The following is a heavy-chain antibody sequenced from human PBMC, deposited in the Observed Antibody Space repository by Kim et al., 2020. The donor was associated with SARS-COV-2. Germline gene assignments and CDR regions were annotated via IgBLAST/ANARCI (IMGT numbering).Heavy chain of an antibody. J-gene: IGHJ5*02. CDR2: INTNTGNP. V-gene: IGHV7-4-1*02. CDR3: ARGGHCSGGSCLVNWFDP. CDR1: GYTFTSYA. D-gene: IGHD2-15*01. Sequence: ASVKVSCKASGYTFTSYAMNWVRQAPGQGLEWMGWINTNTGNPTYAQGFTGRFVFSLDTSVSTAYLQISSLKTEDTAVYYCARGGHCSGGSCLVNWFDPWGQGTLVTVSS.